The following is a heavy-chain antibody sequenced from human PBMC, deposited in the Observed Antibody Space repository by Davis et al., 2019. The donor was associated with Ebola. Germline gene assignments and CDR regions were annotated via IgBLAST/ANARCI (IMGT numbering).Heavy chain of an antibody. CDR3: AAEVRVGVVIIAFDI. CDR1: GFTFTSSA. D-gene: IGHD3-3*01. Sequence: AASVKVSCKASGFTFTSSAVQWVRQARGQRLEWIGWIVVGSGNTNYAQKFQERVTITRDMSTSTAYMELSSLRSEDTAVYYCAAEVRVGVVIIAFDIWGQGTIVTVSS. V-gene: IGHV1-58*01. J-gene: IGHJ3*02. CDR2: IVVGSGNT.